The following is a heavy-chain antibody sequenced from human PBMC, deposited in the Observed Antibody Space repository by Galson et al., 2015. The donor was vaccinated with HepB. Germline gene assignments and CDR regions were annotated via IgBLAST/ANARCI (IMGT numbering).Heavy chain of an antibody. CDR1: GFTFSSYW. Sequence: SLRLSCAASGFTFSSYWMSWVRQAPGKGLEWVANIKQDGSEKYYVDSVKGRFTISRDNAKNSLYLQMNSLRAEDTAVYYCARVPPPRCSSTSCPAGFDPWGQGTLVTVSS. CDR3: ARVPPPRCSSTSCPAGFDP. CDR2: IKQDGSEK. J-gene: IGHJ5*02. D-gene: IGHD2-2*01. V-gene: IGHV3-7*01.